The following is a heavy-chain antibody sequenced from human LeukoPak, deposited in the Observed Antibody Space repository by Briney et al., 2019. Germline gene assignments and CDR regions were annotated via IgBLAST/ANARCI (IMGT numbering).Heavy chain of an antibody. CDR2: INGDGSST. V-gene: IGHV3-74*03. Sequence: GGSLRLSCVASGFTFSDYAMNWVRQAPGKGLVWVSRINGDGSSTTYADSVKGRFTISRDNAKNTLYLQMNSLRAEDTAVYYCAKGGTTVVDYWGQGTLVTVSS. J-gene: IGHJ4*02. CDR1: GFTFSDYA. D-gene: IGHD4-23*01. CDR3: AKGGTTVVDY.